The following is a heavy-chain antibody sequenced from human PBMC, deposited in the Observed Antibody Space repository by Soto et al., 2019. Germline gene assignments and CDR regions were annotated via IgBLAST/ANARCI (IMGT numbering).Heavy chain of an antibody. D-gene: IGHD3-10*01. Sequence: GGSLRLSCAASGFPFSNYAMSWVRQVPGKGLEWVSSTNGGGGTTHYADSVKGRFTISRDNSKNTLYLQMSSLRAEDTAVYYCAKSSDYNSGSLAYWGQGTLVTVSS. CDR3: AKSSDYNSGSLAY. CDR1: GFPFSNYA. J-gene: IGHJ4*02. V-gene: IGHV3-23*01. CDR2: TNGGGGTT.